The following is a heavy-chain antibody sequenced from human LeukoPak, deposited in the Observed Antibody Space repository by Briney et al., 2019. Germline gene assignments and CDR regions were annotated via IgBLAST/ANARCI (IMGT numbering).Heavy chain of an antibody. Sequence: SETLSLTCGVSGGSISSTNWWTWVRQPPGEGLEWIGEVHLSGRTNYNPSLESRVTMSVDMSGNHISLKLTSVTAADTAAYYCAREGGPYRPLDYSGQGTLVTVSS. CDR2: VHLSGRT. V-gene: IGHV4-4*02. CDR3: AREGGPYRPLDY. CDR1: GGSISSTNW. J-gene: IGHJ4*02.